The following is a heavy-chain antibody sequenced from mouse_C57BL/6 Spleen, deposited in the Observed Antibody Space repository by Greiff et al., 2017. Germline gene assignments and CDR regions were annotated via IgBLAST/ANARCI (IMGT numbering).Heavy chain of an antibody. Sequence: VQLQQPGTELVKPGASVKLSCKASGYTFTSYWMHWVKQRPGQGREWIGNINPSNGGTNYNEKFKGKATLTVDKSSSTAYMQLSSLASEDSAVYYCASAYRFAYWGQGTLVTVSA. CDR2: INPSNGGT. CDR1: GYTFTSYW. J-gene: IGHJ3*01. CDR3: ASAYRFAY. V-gene: IGHV1-53*01.